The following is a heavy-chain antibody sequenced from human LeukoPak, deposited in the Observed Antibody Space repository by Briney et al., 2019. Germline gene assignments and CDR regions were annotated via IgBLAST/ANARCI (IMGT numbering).Heavy chain of an antibody. V-gene: IGHV3-9*01. CDR3: AKDIRPGYSTGWYDY. D-gene: IGHD6-19*01. CDR2: FSWNSGSI. Sequence: SLRLSCAASGFSFDDYAIHWVRQAPGKGLEWVSGFSWNSGSIGYADSVKGRFTISRDNAKKSLYLQMNSLRAEDTALYCCAKDIRPGYSTGWYDYWGQGTLVTVSS. CDR1: GFSFDDYA. J-gene: IGHJ4*02.